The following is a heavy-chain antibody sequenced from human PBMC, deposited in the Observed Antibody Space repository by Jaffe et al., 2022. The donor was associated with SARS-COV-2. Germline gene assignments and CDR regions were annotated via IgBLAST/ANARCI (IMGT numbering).Heavy chain of an antibody. J-gene: IGHJ3*02. V-gene: IGHV4-59*08. Sequence: QVQLQESGPGLVKPSETLSLTCTVSGGSISSYYWSWIRQPPGKGLEWIGYIYYSGSTNYNPSLKSRVTISVDTSKNQFSLKLGSVTTTDTAVYYCARQRDDDAFDIWGQGTMVSVSS. CDR2: IYYSGST. CDR1: GGSISSYY. CDR3: ARQRDDDAFDI.